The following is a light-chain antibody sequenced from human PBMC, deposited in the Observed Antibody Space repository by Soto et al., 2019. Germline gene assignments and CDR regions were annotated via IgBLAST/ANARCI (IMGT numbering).Light chain of an antibody. CDR1: QSVSSN. CDR2: GAS. J-gene: IGKJ1*01. CDR3: QKYNNWPPWT. Sequence: EIVMTQSPAPLSVSPGERATLSCRASQSVSSNLAWYQQKPGQAPRLLIYGASTRATGIPARFSGSGSGTEFTLIISSLQSEDFAVYYCQKYNNWPPWTFGQGTKVEIK. V-gene: IGKV3-15*01.